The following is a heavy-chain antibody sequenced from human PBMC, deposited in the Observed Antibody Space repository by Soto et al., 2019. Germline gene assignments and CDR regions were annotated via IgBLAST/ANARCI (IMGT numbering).Heavy chain of an antibody. D-gene: IGHD3-10*01. CDR2: IYYSGST. CDR1: GGSISSYY. J-gene: IGHJ6*02. V-gene: IGHV4-59*01. CDR3: AREQSGRRYYGMDV. Sequence: SETLSLTCTVSGGSISSYYWSWIRQPPGKGLEWIGYIYYSGSTNYNPSLKSRVTISVDTSKNQFSLKLSSVTAADTAVYYCAREQSGRRYYGMDVWGQGTKVTVSS.